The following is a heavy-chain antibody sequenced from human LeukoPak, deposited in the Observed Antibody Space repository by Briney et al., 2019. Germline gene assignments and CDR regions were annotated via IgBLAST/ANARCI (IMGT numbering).Heavy chain of an antibody. J-gene: IGHJ4*02. CDR1: GDSISNGNYY. D-gene: IGHD6-13*01. CDR2: LYYSGTT. CDR3: VRLRLDLQLVTDH. V-gene: IGHV4-39*01. Sequence: PSETLSLTCTVSGDSISNGNYYWGWIRQPPGRGLEWIGSLYYSGTTYYSPPLESRVTMSVDKSNNQFSLKLNSVTAADTSIYYCVRLRLDLQLVTDHWGQGTLVTVSS.